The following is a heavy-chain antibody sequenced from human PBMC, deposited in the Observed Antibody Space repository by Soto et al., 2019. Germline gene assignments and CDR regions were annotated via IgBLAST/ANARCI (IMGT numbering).Heavy chain of an antibody. CDR2: IVVGSGNT. V-gene: IGHV1-58*01. CDR3: VADRLAVAGTGWFDP. J-gene: IGHJ5*02. Sequence: SVKVSCKASGFTFTSSAVQWVRQARGQRLEWIGWIVVGSGNTNYAQKFQERVTITRDMSTSTAYMELSSLRSEDTAVYYCVADRLAVAGTGWFDPWGQGTLVTVSS. D-gene: IGHD6-19*01. CDR1: GFTFTSSA.